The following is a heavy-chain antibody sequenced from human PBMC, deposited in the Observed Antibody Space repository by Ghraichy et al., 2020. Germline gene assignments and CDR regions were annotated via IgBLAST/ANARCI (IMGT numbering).Heavy chain of an antibody. CDR3: ARQSGSTYSDGTGFFDS. Sequence: SETLSLTCTVSGGYITTNTHYWGWIRQPPGKGLEWIGSIFHSGNTYYNPYLKSRLTMSVDMSKNQFSLKLTSVTAADTAVYYCARQSGSTYSDGTGFFDSWGQGVLVTVS. J-gene: IGHJ4*02. D-gene: IGHD3-22*01. V-gene: IGHV4-39*01. CDR2: IFHSGNT. CDR1: GGYITTNTHY.